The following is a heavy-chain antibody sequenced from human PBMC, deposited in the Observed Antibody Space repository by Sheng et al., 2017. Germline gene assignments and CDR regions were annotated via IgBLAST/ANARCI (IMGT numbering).Heavy chain of an antibody. V-gene: IGHV4-34*01. CDR2: INHSGST. Sequence: QVQLQQWGAGLLKPSETLSLTCAVYGGSFSGYYWSWIRQPPGKGLEWIGEINHSGSTNYNPSLKSRVTISVDTSKNQFSLKLSSVTAADTAVYYCARGGGILGYCSSTSCYEVYFDYWGQGTLVTVSS. CDR3: ARGGGILGYCSSTSCYEVYFDY. J-gene: IGHJ4*02. D-gene: IGHD2-2*01. CDR1: GGSFSGYY.